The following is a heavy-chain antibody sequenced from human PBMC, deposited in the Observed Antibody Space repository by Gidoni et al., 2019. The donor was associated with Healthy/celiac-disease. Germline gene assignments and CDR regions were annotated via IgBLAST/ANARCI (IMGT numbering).Heavy chain of an antibody. V-gene: IGHV1-3*01. Sequence: QVQLVQSGAAVKKPGASVQVSCKASGYTFTSYAMHWVRQAPGQRLEWMGWINAGNGNTKYSQKFQGRVTITRDTSASTAYMELSSLRSEDTAVYYCARGQIAVAGRDFDYWGQGTLVTVSS. CDR1: GYTFTSYA. CDR3: ARGQIAVAGRDFDY. D-gene: IGHD6-19*01. CDR2: INAGNGNT. J-gene: IGHJ4*02.